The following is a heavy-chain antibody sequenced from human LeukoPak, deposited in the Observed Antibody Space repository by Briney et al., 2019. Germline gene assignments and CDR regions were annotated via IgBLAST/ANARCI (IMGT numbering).Heavy chain of an antibody. Sequence: GGSLRLSCAASGLTFSSYAMSWVRQAPGKGLEWVSTISGSGGTTFYVDSVKGRFTISRDNSKNTLYLQMDSLRVEDTAVYYCAAHFGSTSFSTYDYWGQGTLVTVSS. D-gene: IGHD3-10*01. V-gene: IGHV3-23*01. CDR2: ISGSGGTT. CDR3: AAHFGSTSFSTYDY. J-gene: IGHJ4*02. CDR1: GLTFSSYA.